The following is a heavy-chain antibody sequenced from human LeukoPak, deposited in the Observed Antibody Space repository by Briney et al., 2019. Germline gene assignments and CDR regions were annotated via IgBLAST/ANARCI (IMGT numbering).Heavy chain of an antibody. D-gene: IGHD1-1*01. CDR1: GGSFIGYY. V-gene: IGHV4-34*01. J-gene: IGHJ6*03. CDR2: IYHSGST. Sequence: PSETLSLTCAVYGGSFIGYYWSWIRQPPGKGLEWIGSIYHSGSTYYNPSLKSRVTISVDTSKNQFSLKLSSVTAADAAVYYCATTQAIGYYYMDVWGKGTTVTVSS. CDR3: ATTQAIGYYYMDV.